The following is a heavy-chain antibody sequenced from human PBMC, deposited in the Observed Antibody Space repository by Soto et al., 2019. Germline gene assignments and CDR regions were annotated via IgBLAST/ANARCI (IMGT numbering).Heavy chain of an antibody. CDR1: GGSISSSSYY. D-gene: IGHD4-4*01. J-gene: IGHJ6*03. CDR3: ATDYSLYYYYYMDV. CDR2: IYYSGST. V-gene: IGHV4-39*02. Sequence: KASETLSLTCTVSGGSISSSSYYWGWIRQPPGKGLEWIGSIYYSGSTYYNPSLKSRVTISVDTSKNQFSLKPSSVTAADTAVYYCATDYSLYYYYYMDVWGKGTTVNVS.